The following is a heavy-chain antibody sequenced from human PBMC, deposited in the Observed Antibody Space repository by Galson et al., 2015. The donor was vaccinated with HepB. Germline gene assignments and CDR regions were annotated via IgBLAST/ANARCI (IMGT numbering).Heavy chain of an antibody. CDR1: GYTFTSYG. D-gene: IGHD3-10*01. V-gene: IGHV1-18*04. CDR2: ISAYNGNT. J-gene: IGHJ6*02. CDR3: ARDPMVPGRPYYYYGMDV. Sequence: SVKVSCKASGYTFTSYGISWVRQAPGQGLEWMGWISAYNGNTNYAQKLQGRVTMTTDTSTSTAYMELRSLGSDDTAVYYCARDPMVPGRPYYYYGMDVWGQGTTVTVSS.